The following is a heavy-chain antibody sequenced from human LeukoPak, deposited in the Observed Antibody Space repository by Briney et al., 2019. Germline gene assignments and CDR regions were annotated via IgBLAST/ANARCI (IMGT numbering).Heavy chain of an antibody. Sequence: SETLSLTCAVYGGSFSGYYWSWIRQPPGKGLEWIGYIYYSGSTNYNPSLKSRVTISVDTSKNQFSLKLSSVTAADTAVYYCARESVVAGSLLFDYWGQGTLVTVSS. V-gene: IGHV4-59*01. CDR2: IYYSGST. CDR3: ARESVVAGSLLFDY. J-gene: IGHJ4*02. CDR1: GGSFSGYY. D-gene: IGHD6-19*01.